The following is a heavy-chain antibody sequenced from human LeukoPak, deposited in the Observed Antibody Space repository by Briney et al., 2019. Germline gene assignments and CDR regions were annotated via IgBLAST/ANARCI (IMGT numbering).Heavy chain of an antibody. CDR1: GFTFSSYG. Sequence: GGSLRLSCVGSGFTFSSYGMNWVRQAPGKGLEWVSFISRRSDDINYADFVKGRFTISRDKAKNSLYLEMTSLRAEDTAVYYCARYYDTSGYPYYLDYWGQGALVSVST. V-gene: IGHV3-21*05. D-gene: IGHD3-22*01. CDR2: ISRRSDDI. J-gene: IGHJ4*02. CDR3: ARYYDTSGYPYYLDY.